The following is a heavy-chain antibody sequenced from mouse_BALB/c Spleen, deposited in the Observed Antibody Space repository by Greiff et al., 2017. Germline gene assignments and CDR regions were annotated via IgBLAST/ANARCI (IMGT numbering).Heavy chain of an antibody. CDR2: ILPGSGST. CDR3: ASERGQLGLRDAMDY. V-gene: IGHV1-9*01. D-gene: IGHD3-2*01. CDR1: GYTFSSYW. Sequence: QVQLKQSGAELMKPGASVKISCKATGYTFSSYWIEWVKQRPGHGLEWIGEILPGSGSTNYNEKFKGKATFTADTSSNTAYMQLSSLTSEDSAVYYCASERGQLGLRDAMDYWGQGTSVTVSS. J-gene: IGHJ4*01.